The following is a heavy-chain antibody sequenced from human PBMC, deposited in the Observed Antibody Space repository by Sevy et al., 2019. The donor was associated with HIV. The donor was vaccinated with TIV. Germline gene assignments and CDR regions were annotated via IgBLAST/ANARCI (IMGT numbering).Heavy chain of an antibody. D-gene: IGHD6-13*01. J-gene: IGHJ4*02. Sequence: GGSLRLSCATSGFTFSSYWMHWVRQAPGKGLVWVSRVNSDGSSTTYASSVKGRFTISRDNAKNTLSLQMNSLRAEDTAVYDCVAANSWEDYWGQGTLVTVSS. CDR3: VAANSWEDY. CDR1: GFTFSSYW. CDR2: VNSDGSST. V-gene: IGHV3-74*01.